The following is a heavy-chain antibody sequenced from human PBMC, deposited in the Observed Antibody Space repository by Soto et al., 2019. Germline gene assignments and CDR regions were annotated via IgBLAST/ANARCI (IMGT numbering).Heavy chain of an antibody. CDR2: ITKSSRTI. CDR1: GFTFSTYS. Sequence: PWRSLRHSCAASGFTFSTYSMNWVRKAPGKGLEWISYITKSSRTIYYADSVKGRFTISRDNAKNSLYLQMNSLRAEDTAVYYCTRDHGYGYGMDVWGQGTTVTVSS. V-gene: IGHV3-48*01. J-gene: IGHJ6*02. D-gene: IGHD5-12*01. CDR3: TRDHGYGYGMDV.